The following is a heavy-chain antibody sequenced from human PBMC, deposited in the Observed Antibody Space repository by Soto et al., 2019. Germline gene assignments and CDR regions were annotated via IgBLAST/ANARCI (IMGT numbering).Heavy chain of an antibody. D-gene: IGHD2-15*01. J-gene: IGHJ4*02. V-gene: IGHV3-9*01. Sequence: GGSLRLSCTASGFTFDDYAMHWVRQGPGRGLEWVSGITWNSGKIAYADSVKGRFTIARDDDNSSLYLQMNSLRPEDTALYYCVKDSYADFHRVLSTAEYFFDYWGQGTLVTVSS. CDR3: VKDSYADFHRVLSTAEYFFDY. CDR1: GFTFDDYA. CDR2: ITWNSGKI.